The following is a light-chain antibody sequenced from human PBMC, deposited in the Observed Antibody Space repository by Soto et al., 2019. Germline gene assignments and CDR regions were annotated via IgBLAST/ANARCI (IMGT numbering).Light chain of an antibody. CDR3: QQFHYWWT. CDR1: QNIDNK. J-gene: IGKJ1*01. V-gene: IGKV3-15*01. CDR2: DAS. Sequence: EIVLTQSPGTLSVSPGERATLSCRASQNIDNKLVWYQQKPGQVPRLLIYDASTRATGIPARFSGSGSGTEFTLTISSLQSEDFAFYYCQQFHYWWTFGQGTKVDI.